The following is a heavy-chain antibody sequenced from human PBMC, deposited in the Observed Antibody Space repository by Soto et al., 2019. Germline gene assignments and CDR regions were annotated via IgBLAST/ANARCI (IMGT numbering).Heavy chain of an antibody. J-gene: IGHJ3*01. CDR3: ARGTGLNDGSDL. CDR2: VNGDSGNT. CDR1: GYTFSNYG. V-gene: IGHV1-18*01. Sequence: QVHLVQSGGEVKKPGASVKISCQTSGYTFSNYGITWVRQAPGQGLEWVGWVNGDSGNTNYAQNMEGRVTMTTDAYTATADMELRNLRSDDTDTYYCARGTGLNDGSDLWGQGTVVSVSS.